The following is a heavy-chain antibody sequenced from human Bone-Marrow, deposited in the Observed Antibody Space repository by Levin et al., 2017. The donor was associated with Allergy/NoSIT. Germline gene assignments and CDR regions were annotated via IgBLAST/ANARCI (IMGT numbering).Heavy chain of an antibody. CDR3: ARDRDD. CDR1: GFTVRNNY. V-gene: IGHV3-66*01. Sequence: GGSLRLSCAASGFTVRNNYMRWVRQAPGKGLEWVSHIYSGGDTDYADPVKGRFTVSRDNSKNTLYLQMNSLRAEDTAVYYCARDRDDWGQGTLVTVSS. D-gene: IGHD5-24*01. J-gene: IGHJ4*02. CDR2: IYSGGDT.